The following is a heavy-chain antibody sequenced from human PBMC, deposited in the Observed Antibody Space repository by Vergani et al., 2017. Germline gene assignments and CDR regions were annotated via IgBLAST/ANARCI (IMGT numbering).Heavy chain of an antibody. Sequence: QVQLVQSGAEVKKPGASVKVSCKASGYTFTSYGISWVRQAPGQGLEWMGWISAYNGNTNYAQKLKGRVTMTTDTSTSTAYMELRSLRSDDTAVYYCARDDWNYGPGTGRFDYWGQGTLVTVSS. CDR3: ARDDWNYGPGTGRFDY. D-gene: IGHD1-7*01. J-gene: IGHJ4*02. CDR2: ISAYNGNT. V-gene: IGHV1-18*04. CDR1: GYTFTSYG.